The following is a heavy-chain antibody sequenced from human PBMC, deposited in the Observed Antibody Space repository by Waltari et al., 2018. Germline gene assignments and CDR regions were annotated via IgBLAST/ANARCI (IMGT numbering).Heavy chain of an antibody. J-gene: IGHJ4*02. CDR2: IRSDGGTT. D-gene: IGHD3-22*01. CDR1: GFTFSTYL. CDR3: ARDYNYKVDY. V-gene: IGHV3-74*01. Sequence: EVQLVESGGGSVQPGGSLRLSCAASGFTFSTYLMHWVRQSPGEGLVWVSRIRSDGGTTRYADSVKGRFTISRDNAKNTLYLEMNSLRVEDTAMYYCARDYNYKVDYWGQGVLVTVSS.